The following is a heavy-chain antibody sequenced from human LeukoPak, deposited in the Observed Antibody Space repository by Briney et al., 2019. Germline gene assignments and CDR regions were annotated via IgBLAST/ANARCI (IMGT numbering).Heavy chain of an antibody. Sequence: ASVKVSCKASGYTFTSYDINWVRQAPGQGLEWMGWMNPNSGNTGYAQKFQGRVTMTRNTSISTAYMELSSLRSEDTAVYYCARARRAVAGQYYFHYWGQGTLVTVSS. CDR3: ARARRAVAGQYYFHY. D-gene: IGHD6-19*01. CDR2: MNPNSGNT. V-gene: IGHV1-8*01. J-gene: IGHJ4*02. CDR1: GYTFTSYD.